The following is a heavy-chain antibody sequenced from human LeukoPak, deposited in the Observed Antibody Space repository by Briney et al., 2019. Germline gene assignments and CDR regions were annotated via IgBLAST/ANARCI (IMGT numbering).Heavy chain of an antibody. CDR2: ISSDNGNT. Sequence: ASVKVSCKTSGYTDNRFGIAWVRQAPGRGLEWIGWISSDNGNTQYADKLQGRVSMTTDRSTNTAYMEVRSLRSDDTAVYFCANVAKGRYFFYYMDVWGKGTTVTVSS. V-gene: IGHV1-18*01. J-gene: IGHJ6*03. CDR3: ANVAKGRYFFYYMDV. CDR1: GYTDNRFG.